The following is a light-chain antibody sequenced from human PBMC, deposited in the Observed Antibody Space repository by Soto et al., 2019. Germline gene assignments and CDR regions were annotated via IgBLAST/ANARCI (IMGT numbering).Light chain of an antibody. CDR3: ETWDSNTRV. CDR2: LEGCGTY. J-gene: IGLJ2*01. V-gene: IGLV4-60*02. CDR1: SGHSSYI. Sequence: QSVLTQSSSASASLGSSVKLTCTLSSGHSSYIIAWHQQQPGKAPRYLMKLEGCGTYNKGNGVPDRFSGSRSGADRYLTISNLQFEDEADYYCETWDSNTRVFGGGTKLTVL.